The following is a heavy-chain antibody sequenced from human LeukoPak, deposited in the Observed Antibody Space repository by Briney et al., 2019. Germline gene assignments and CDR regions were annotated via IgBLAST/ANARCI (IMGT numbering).Heavy chain of an antibody. D-gene: IGHD4-11*01. Sequence: SQTLSLTCTVSGGSISSGSYYWSWIRQPPGKGLEWIGRIYTSGSTNYNPSLKRRVTISVDTSKNQFSLKLSSVTAADTPVYYCAMYSNYFDYWGQGTLVTVSS. V-gene: IGHV4-61*02. CDR2: IYTSGST. CDR1: GGSISSGSYY. CDR3: AMYSNYFDY. J-gene: IGHJ4*02.